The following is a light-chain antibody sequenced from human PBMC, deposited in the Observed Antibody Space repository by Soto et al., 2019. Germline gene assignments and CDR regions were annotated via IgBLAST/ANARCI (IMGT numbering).Light chain of an antibody. J-gene: IGKJ1*01. V-gene: IGKV3-15*01. CDR2: GVS. CDR3: HQYNNWPSVT. Sequence: EIVMTQSPATLSVSPGERATLSCRASQSVSSNLAWYQQRPGQAPRLLIYGVSTRATGIPARFSGGGSGTEFPLTIISLQSEDFAVYFCHQYNNWPSVTFGQGTKVEIK. CDR1: QSVSSN.